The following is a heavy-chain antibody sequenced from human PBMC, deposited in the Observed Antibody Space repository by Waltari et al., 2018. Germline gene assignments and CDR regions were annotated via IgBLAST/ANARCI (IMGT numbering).Heavy chain of an antibody. CDR1: GGSISSSSYY. D-gene: IGHD3-10*02. Sequence: QLQLQESGPGLVKPSETLSLTCTVSGGSISSSSYYWGWIRHPPGKGLGWIGSVYYSGSTYYNPSLKSRVTISIDTSKNQFSLKLSSVTAADTAVYFCARCSGTYYSDFDYWGQGTLVIVSS. J-gene: IGHJ4*02. CDR2: VYYSGST. CDR3: ARCSGTYYSDFDY. V-gene: IGHV4-39*01.